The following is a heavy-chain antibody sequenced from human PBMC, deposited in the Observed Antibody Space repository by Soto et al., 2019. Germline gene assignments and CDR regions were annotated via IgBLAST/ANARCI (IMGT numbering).Heavy chain of an antibody. CDR3: VRGSYYDFWSGYSHGKNYYYYGMDV. CDR2: IYYSGST. Sequence: SETLSLTCTVSGGSISSYYWSWIRQPPGKGLEWIGYIYYSGSTNYNPSLKSRVTISVDTSKNQFSLKLSSVTAADTAVYYCVRGSYYDFWSGYSHGKNYYYYGMDVWGQGTTVTVSS. J-gene: IGHJ6*02. D-gene: IGHD3-3*01. CDR1: GGSISSYY. V-gene: IGHV4-59*01.